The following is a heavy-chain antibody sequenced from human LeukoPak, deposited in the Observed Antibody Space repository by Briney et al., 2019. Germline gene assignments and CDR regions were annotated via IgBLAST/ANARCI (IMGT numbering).Heavy chain of an antibody. CDR1: GGSISSHY. CDR3: ATLMVVTARGGDY. D-gene: IGHD2-21*02. V-gene: IGHV4-59*11. Sequence: PSETLSLTCTVSGGSISSHYGSWIRQPPGKGLEWIGYIYYSGSTNYNPSPKSRVTISVDTSKNQFSLKLSSVTAADTAVYYCATLMVVTARGGDYWGQGTLVTVSS. J-gene: IGHJ4*02. CDR2: IYYSGST.